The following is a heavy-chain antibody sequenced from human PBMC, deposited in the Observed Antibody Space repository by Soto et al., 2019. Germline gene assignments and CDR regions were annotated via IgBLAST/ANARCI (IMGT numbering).Heavy chain of an antibody. Sequence: ASVKVSCKASGYTFTSYGISWVRQAPGQGLEWMGCFDPEDGDTIYAQKFQGRVTMTEDTSTDTAYMELSSLRSEDTAVYYCATSYRLDTAMVPWGQGTLVTVSS. CDR3: ATSYRLDTAMVP. D-gene: IGHD5-18*01. V-gene: IGHV1-24*01. CDR1: GYTFTSYG. CDR2: FDPEDGDT. J-gene: IGHJ4*02.